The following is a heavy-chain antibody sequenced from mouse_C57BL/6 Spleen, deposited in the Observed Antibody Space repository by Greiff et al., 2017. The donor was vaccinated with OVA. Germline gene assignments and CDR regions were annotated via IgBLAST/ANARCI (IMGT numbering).Heavy chain of an antibody. D-gene: IGHD1-1*01. CDR1: GFNIKDYY. CDR2: IDPEDGDT. J-gene: IGHJ2*01. V-gene: IGHV14-1*01. Sequence: EVKVEESGAELVRPGASVKLSCTASGFNIKDYYMHWVKQRPEQGLEWIGRIDPEDGDTEYAPKFQGKATMTADTSSNTAYLQLSSLTSEDTAVYYCTVCITTVVATPYFDYWGQGTTLTVSS. CDR3: TVCITTVVATPYFDY.